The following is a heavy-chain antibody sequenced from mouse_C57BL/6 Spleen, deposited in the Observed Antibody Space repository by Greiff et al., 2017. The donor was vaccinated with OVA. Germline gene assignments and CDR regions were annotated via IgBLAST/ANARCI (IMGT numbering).Heavy chain of an antibody. CDR3: AREPFLGYWYFDV. J-gene: IGHJ1*03. Sequence: EVKVEESGPGMVKPSQSLSLTCTVTGYSITSGYDWHWIRHFPGNKLEWMGYISYSGSTNYNPSLKSRISITHDTSKNHFFLKLNSVTTEDTATYYCAREPFLGYWYFDVWGTGTTVTVSS. CDR1: GYSITSGYD. D-gene: IGHD4-1*01. V-gene: IGHV3-1*01. CDR2: ISYSGST.